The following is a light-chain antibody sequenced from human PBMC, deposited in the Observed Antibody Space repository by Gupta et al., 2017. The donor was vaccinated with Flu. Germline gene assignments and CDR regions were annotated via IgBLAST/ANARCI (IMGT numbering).Light chain of an antibody. Sequence: PATLSLVPGERATLSCGASQSVANFVALYQQKPGQAPRLLISDASNRATAIPARCSGSGSGTDFTLTINSLQPEDFAVYYCQQSSSWPITFGQGTRLEIK. CDR1: QSVANF. V-gene: IGKV3-11*01. J-gene: IGKJ5*01. CDR3: QQSSSWPIT. CDR2: DAS.